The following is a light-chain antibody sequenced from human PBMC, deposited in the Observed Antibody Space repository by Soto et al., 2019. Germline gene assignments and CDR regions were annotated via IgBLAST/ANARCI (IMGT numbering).Light chain of an antibody. CDR1: QSISSW. CDR3: QQYNSYSRYT. Sequence: DIQMTQSPSTLSASVGDRVTITCRASQSISSWLAWYQQKPGKAPKLLIYKASNLESGVPSRFSGSGSGTEFTLTISSLQPDDFATSYCQQYNSYSRYTFGQGTKLEIK. J-gene: IGKJ2*01. CDR2: KAS. V-gene: IGKV1-5*03.